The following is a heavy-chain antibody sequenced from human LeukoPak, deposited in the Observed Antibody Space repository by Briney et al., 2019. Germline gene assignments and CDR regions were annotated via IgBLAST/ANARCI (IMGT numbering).Heavy chain of an antibody. CDR1: GGSISSSSDF. J-gene: IGHJ4*02. V-gene: IGHV4-39*01. CDR2: IYYSGRT. CDR3: ARHRWDGTVNFDY. D-gene: IGHD1-1*01. Sequence: SETLSLTCTVSGGSISSSSDFWGWIRQPPGKGLEWIGSIYYSGRTYNNPSLKSRVTISVDTSKNQLSLKLSSVTAADTAVYYCARHRWDGTVNFDYWGQGTLVPVSS.